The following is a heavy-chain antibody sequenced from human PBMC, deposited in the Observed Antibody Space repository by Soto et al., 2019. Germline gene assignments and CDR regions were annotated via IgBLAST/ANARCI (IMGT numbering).Heavy chain of an antibody. J-gene: IGHJ5*02. CDR1: GGSISSYY. Sequence: SETLSLTCTVSGGSISSYYWSWIRQPPGKGLEWIGYIYYSGSTNYNPSPKSRVTISVDTSKNQFSLKLSSVTAADTAVYYCARLGAYYQSLDPWGPGTLVTVSS. V-gene: IGHV4-59*08. D-gene: IGHD2-21*01. CDR2: IYYSGST. CDR3: ARLGAYYQSLDP.